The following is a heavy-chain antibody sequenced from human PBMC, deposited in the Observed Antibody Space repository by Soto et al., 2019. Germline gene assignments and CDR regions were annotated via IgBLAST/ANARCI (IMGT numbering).Heavy chain of an antibody. CDR2: INAGNGNT. J-gene: IGHJ3*02. Sequence: ASVKVSCKASGYTFTSYAMHWVRQAPGQRLEWMGWINAGNGNTKYSQKFQGRVTMTTDTSTSTAYMELRSLRSDDTAVYYCASSTLDIWGRGTMVTVSS. CDR1: GYTFTSYA. CDR3: ASSTLDI. V-gene: IGHV1-3*01.